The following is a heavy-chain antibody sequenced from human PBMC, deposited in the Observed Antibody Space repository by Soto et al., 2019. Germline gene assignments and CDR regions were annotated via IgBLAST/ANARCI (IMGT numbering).Heavy chain of an antibody. V-gene: IGHV3-23*01. CDR2: ISGSGDDT. CDR3: ANPIPKTGTTFGF. Sequence: GGSLRLSCVASGFTFSNFSLAWVPPAPGEGLEWVSAISGSGDDTFYADSMKGRFTISRDNSKDTPYLQINSLRAEDTAVYYCANPIPKTGTTFGFWGQGTLVTVSS. D-gene: IGHD1-1*01. CDR1: GFTFSNFS. J-gene: IGHJ4*02.